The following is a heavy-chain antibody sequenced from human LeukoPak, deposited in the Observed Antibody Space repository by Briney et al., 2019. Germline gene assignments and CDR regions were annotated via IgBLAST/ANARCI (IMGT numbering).Heavy chain of an antibody. D-gene: IGHD3-16*01. CDR2: MNQDGGEK. Sequence: GGSLRLSCAASGFTFSDSWKSWVRQAPGKGLEWVANMNQDGGEKDYVDSVKGRFTISRDNARNSLYLQMGSLRAEDTAVYYCATYTHWVAGDVWGQGTTVTVSS. V-gene: IGHV3-7*01. J-gene: IGHJ6*02. CDR1: GFTFSDSW. CDR3: ATYTHWVAGDV.